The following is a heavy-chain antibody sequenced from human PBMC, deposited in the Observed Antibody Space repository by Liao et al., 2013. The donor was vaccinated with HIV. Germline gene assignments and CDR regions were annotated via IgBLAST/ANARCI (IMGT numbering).Heavy chain of an antibody. V-gene: IGHV4-34*01. Sequence: QVQLQQWGAGLLKPSETLSLTCAVYGGSFSGYYWSWIRQPPGKGLEWIGEISHGGSANCNPSLKSRVTISVDTSKNQLSLKLSSVTAADTAVYYCARVYSSSWYKYFQHWGQGTLVTVSS. J-gene: IGHJ1*01. CDR2: ISHGGSA. CDR1: GGSFSGYY. D-gene: IGHD6-13*01. CDR3: ARVYSSSWYKYFQH.